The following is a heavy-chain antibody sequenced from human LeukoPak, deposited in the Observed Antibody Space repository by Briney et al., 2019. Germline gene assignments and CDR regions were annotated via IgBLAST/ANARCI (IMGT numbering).Heavy chain of an antibody. V-gene: IGHV3-49*04. D-gene: IGHD4-23*01. J-gene: IGHJ4*02. CDR3: TRDYGGFDY. Sequence: GGSLRLSCRASGFTFGDYVMTWVRQAPGKGLEWVGFIRSKVYGGTTEYAASVKGRFIISRDDSKSIAYLQMNSLKTEDTAVYYCTRDYGGFDYWGQGALVTVSS. CDR2: IRSKVYGGTT. CDR1: GFTFGDYV.